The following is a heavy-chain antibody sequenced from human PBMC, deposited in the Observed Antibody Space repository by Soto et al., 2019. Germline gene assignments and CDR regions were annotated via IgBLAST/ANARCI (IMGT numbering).Heavy chain of an antibody. V-gene: IGHV3-33*01. Sequence: LRLSCAASGFTFSSYGMHWVRQAPGKGLEWVAVIWYDGSNKYYADSVKGRFTISRDNSKNTLYLQMNSLRAEDTAVYYCARSGLLWFGEKDYWGQGTLVTVSS. CDR1: GFTFSSYG. J-gene: IGHJ4*02. CDR2: IWYDGSNK. CDR3: ARSGLLWFGEKDY. D-gene: IGHD3-10*01.